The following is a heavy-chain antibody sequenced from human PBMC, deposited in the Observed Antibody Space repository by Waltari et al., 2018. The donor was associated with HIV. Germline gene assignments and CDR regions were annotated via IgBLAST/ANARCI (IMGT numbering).Heavy chain of an antibody. CDR1: GGSFSGYY. J-gene: IGHJ4*02. CDR3: AREVSSSWDSPYYFDY. CDR2: INHSGST. V-gene: IGHV4-34*01. Sequence: QVQLQQWGAGLLKPSETLSLTCAVYGGSFSGYYWSWIRQPPGKGLEWIGEINHSGSTNYNPSLKSRVTISVDTSKNQFSLKLSSVTAADTAVYYCAREVSSSWDSPYYFDYWGQGTLVTVSS. D-gene: IGHD6-13*01.